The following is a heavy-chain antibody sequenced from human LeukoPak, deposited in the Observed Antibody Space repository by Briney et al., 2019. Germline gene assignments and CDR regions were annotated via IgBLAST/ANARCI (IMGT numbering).Heavy chain of an antibody. Sequence: ASVKVSCKAFGYTFTSNYMHWVRQAPGQGREWMGVISPSGGSTPYAQKFQGRVTLTRDMSTSTDYLELSSLRSEDTAVYYCAKGQERNSGSYYWGEGIFDYWGQGTLVTVSS. CDR3: AKGQERNSGSYYWGEGIFDY. D-gene: IGHD1-26*01. V-gene: IGHV1-46*01. CDR2: ISPSGGST. J-gene: IGHJ4*02. CDR1: GYTFTSNY.